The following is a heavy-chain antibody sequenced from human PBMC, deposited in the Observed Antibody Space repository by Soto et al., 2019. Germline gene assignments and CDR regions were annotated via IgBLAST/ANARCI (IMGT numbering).Heavy chain of an antibody. Sequence: SETLSVTCTVSGGSISSYYWSWIRQPPGKGLEWIGYIYYSGSTNYNPSLKSRVTISVDTSKNQFSLKLSSVTAADTAVYYCARTLYSYGPRFDYWGQGTLVTVSS. D-gene: IGHD5-18*01. CDR3: ARTLYSYGPRFDY. J-gene: IGHJ4*02. V-gene: IGHV4-59*01. CDR2: IYYSGST. CDR1: GGSISSYY.